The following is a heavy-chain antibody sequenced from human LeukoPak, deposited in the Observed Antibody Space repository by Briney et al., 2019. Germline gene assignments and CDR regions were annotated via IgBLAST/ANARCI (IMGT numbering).Heavy chain of an antibody. CDR2: ISSSGSTI. D-gene: IGHD6-13*01. Sequence: GGSLRLSCAASGFSFSSFSMNWVRQAPGKGLEWVSYISSSGSTIYYADSVRGRFTISRDNAKNSLHLQMNSLRAEDTAVYYCARDGGSSWYFDYWGQGTLATVSS. CDR1: GFSFSSFS. J-gene: IGHJ4*02. V-gene: IGHV3-48*04. CDR3: ARDGGSSWYFDY.